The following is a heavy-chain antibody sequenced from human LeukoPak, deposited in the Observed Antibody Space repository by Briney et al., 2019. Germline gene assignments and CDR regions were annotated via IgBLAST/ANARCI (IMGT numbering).Heavy chain of an antibody. CDR1: GFTFSNYA. V-gene: IGHV3-23*01. Sequence: GGSLRLSCAASGFTFSNYAMSWVRQAPGEGLEWVSVISDSGGGTYFVDPVKGGVTSCKDKSKNTLYLQMNRLRAEDTAVYYCAKGRGGNCYSSIDYWGQGTLVTVSS. CDR3: AKGRGGNCYSSIDY. J-gene: IGHJ4*02. D-gene: IGHD2-15*01. CDR2: ISDSGGGT.